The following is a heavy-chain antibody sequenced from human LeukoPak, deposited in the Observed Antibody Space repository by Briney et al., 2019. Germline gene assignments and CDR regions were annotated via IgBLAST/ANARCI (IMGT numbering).Heavy chain of an antibody. CDR1: GFTFSSYG. D-gene: IGHD1-26*01. J-gene: IGHJ4*02. V-gene: IGHV3-30*18. CDR3: AKDGGARGSYSENIDY. Sequence: QPGGTLRLSCAASGFTFSSYGMHWVRQAPGKGLEWVAVISYDGSNKYYADSVKGRFTISRDNSKNTLYLQMNSLRAEDTAVYYCAKDGGARGSYSENIDYWGQGTLVTVSS. CDR2: ISYDGSNK.